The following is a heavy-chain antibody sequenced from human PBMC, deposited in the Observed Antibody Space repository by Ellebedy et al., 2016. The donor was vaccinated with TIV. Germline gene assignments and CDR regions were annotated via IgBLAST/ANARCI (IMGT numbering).Heavy chain of an antibody. D-gene: IGHD3-10*01. Sequence: SVKVSCKASGGTFXXHAISSVRHAPGQGLDWMGGITGMFRTVNYAQKFQGRVTITADEFMTTAYMELSSLRSEDTAVYYCARGGAYYHRYIYDWGQGTLVTVSS. J-gene: IGHJ4*02. V-gene: IGHV1-69*13. CDR1: GGTFXXHA. CDR3: ARGGAYYHRYIYD. CDR2: ITGMFRTV.